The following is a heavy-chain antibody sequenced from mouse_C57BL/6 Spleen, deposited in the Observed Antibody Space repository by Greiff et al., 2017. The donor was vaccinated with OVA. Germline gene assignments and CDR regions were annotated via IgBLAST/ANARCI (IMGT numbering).Heavy chain of an antibody. CDR3: ARVIYDGYSFAY. D-gene: IGHD2-3*01. CDR1: GFTFSDYG. J-gene: IGHJ2*01. V-gene: IGHV5-17*01. Sequence: EVKLVESGGGLVKPGGSLKLSCAASGFTFSDYGMHWVRQAPEKGLEWVAYISSSSSTFYYADTVKGRVTISRDNAKNTLFLQMTSLRSDDTTMYYCARVIYDGYSFAYWGQGTTLTVSS. CDR2: ISSSSSTF.